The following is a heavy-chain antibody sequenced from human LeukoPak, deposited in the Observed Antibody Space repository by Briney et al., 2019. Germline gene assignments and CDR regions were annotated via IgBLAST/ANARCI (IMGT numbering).Heavy chain of an antibody. V-gene: IGHV3-23*01. D-gene: IGHD3/OR15-3a*01. Sequence: PGGSLRLSCAASGFTFSSYDMSWVRQAPGKGLEWVSVITGSGGSTDYADSVKGRFTISRDNAKNSVYLQMNSLRDDDTAVYYCARGTGTGWRFDFWGQGTLVTVSS. CDR2: ITGSGGST. J-gene: IGHJ4*02. CDR1: GFTFSSYD. CDR3: ARGTGTGWRFDF.